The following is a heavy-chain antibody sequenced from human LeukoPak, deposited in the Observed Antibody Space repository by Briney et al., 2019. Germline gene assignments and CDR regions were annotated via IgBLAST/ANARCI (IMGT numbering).Heavy chain of an antibody. CDR2: ISASGSS. Sequence: SETLSLTCSVSGGSVSSYYWSWIRQPAGKGLEWIGRISASGSSNYNPSLRSRVIMSVDTPKNQFSLNLSSVAAADTAVYYCATEGGGPRWLDPWGQGTLVTVSS. CDR1: GGSVSSYY. CDR3: ATEGGGPRWLDP. D-gene: IGHD6-25*01. J-gene: IGHJ5*02. V-gene: IGHV4-4*07.